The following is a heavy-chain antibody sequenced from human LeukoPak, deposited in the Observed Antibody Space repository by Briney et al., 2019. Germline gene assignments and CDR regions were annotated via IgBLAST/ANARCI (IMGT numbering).Heavy chain of an antibody. Sequence: GASVKLSCTASRYTFTAYYMPSVRQAPRHGLEWLGWINPNSRGTNYAQKVQGRVTMTRDTSISTAYMELSRLRSDDTAVYYCARVGLRNGYYMDVWGKETTVTISS. V-gene: IGHV1-2*02. D-gene: IGHD5/OR15-5a*01. CDR3: ARVGLRNGYYMDV. CDR1: RYTFTAYY. CDR2: INPNSRGT. J-gene: IGHJ6*03.